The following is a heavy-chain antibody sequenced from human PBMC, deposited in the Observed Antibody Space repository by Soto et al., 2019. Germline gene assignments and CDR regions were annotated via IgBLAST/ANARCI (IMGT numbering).Heavy chain of an antibody. J-gene: IGHJ4*02. D-gene: IGHD3-9*01. CDR3: ARGLGLGDC. Sequence: QVQLVQSGAEVKKPGASVKVSCKASGYTFSSYYIHWVRQAPGQGLEWIGIINPNGGSTNYAQNYQGRLTVPRDTSTATVYMALSALTSDDTAMYYCARGLGLGDCWGQGTMVAVSS. V-gene: IGHV1-46*01. CDR2: INPNGGST. CDR1: GYTFSSYY.